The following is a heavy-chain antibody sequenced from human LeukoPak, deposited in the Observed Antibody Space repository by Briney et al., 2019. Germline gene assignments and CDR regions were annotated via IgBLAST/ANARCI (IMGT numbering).Heavy chain of an antibody. CDR2: IWYDGSNK. V-gene: IGHV3-33*01. CDR1: GFTFSSYG. J-gene: IGHJ6*03. D-gene: IGHD2-15*01. Sequence: GRSLRLSCAASGFTFSSYGMHWVRQAPGKGLEWVAVIWYDGSNKYYADSVKGRFTISRDNSKNTLYLQMNSLRAEDTAAYYCARGPDIVVVVAAQDYYYMDVWGKGTTVTVSS. CDR3: ARGPDIVVVVAAQDYYYMDV.